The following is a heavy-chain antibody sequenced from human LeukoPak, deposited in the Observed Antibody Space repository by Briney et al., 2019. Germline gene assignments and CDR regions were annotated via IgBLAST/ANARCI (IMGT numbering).Heavy chain of an antibody. Sequence: SETLSLTCTVSGYSISSGYYWGWIRQPPGKGLEGIGSIYHSGSTYYNPSLKSRVTISVDTSKNQFSLKLSSVTAADTAVYYCARAKWELLRGFDYWGQGTLVTVSS. V-gene: IGHV4-38-2*02. J-gene: IGHJ4*02. CDR3: ARAKWELLRGFDY. CDR2: IYHSGST. CDR1: GYSISSGYY. D-gene: IGHD1-26*01.